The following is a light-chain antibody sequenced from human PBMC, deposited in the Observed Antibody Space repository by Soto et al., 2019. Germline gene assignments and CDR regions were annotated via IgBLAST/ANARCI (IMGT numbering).Light chain of an antibody. J-gene: IGLJ1*01. CDR2: EGS. Sequence: QSALTQPASVSGSPGQSITISCTGTSSDVGSYNFVSWYQQHPGKAPKVMIYEGSKRPSGLSNRFSGSKSGNTASLTISGLQAEDEADYYCCSYAGSSTWVFGTGTKLTVL. CDR1: SSDVGSYNF. CDR3: CSYAGSSTWV. V-gene: IGLV2-23*01.